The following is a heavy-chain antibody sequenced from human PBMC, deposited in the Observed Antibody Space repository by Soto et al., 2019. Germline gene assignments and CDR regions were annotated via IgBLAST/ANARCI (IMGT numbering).Heavy chain of an antibody. V-gene: IGHV3-30*18. D-gene: IGHD3-3*01. J-gene: IGHJ3*02. Sequence: GGSLRLSCAASGFTFSSYGMHWVRQAPGKGLEWVAVISYDGSNKYYADSVKGRFTISRDNSKNTLYLQMNSLRAEDTAVYYCAKERGLAYYDFWSGDAFDIWGQGTMVTVSS. CDR3: AKERGLAYYDFWSGDAFDI. CDR1: GFTFSSYG. CDR2: ISYDGSNK.